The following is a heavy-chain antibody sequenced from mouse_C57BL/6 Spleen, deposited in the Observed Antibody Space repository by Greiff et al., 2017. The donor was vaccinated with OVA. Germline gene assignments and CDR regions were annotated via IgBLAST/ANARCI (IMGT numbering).Heavy chain of an antibody. Sequence: VKLQQSGAELARPGASVKLSCKASGYTFTSYGISWVKQRTGQGLEWIGEIYPRGGNTYYNEKFKGKATLTADKSSSTAYMELRSLTSEDSAVYFCAPYYGSSTAAYWGQGTLVTVSA. CDR2: IYPRGGNT. J-gene: IGHJ3*01. D-gene: IGHD1-1*01. CDR1: GYTFTSYG. CDR3: APYYGSSTAAY. V-gene: IGHV1-81*01.